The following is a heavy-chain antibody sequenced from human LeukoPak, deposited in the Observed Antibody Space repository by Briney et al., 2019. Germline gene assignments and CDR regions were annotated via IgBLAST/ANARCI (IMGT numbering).Heavy chain of an antibody. CDR2: IIPIFGTA. V-gene: IGHV1-69*05. J-gene: IGHJ4*02. CDR3: AGGVNCTNGVCYTHYFDY. D-gene: IGHD2-8*01. Sequence: SVKVSCKASGGTFSSYAISWVRQAPGQGLEWMGGIIPIFGTANYAQKFQGRVTITTDESTSTAYMELSSLRSEDTAVYCCAGGVNCTNGVCYTHYFDYWGQGTLVTVSS. CDR1: GGTFSSYA.